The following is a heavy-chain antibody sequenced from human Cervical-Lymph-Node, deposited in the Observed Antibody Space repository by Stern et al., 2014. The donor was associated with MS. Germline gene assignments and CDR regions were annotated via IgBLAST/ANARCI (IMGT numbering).Heavy chain of an antibody. CDR3: ATLLITARSLRSYYYYGLDV. Sequence: QVQLGQSGAEVKKPGASVQVSCKVSGSTLNQLYIHWVRQAPGKGLEWMGGFDPNDGETVYAQKFQGRVTMTEDTSTDTAYMEVNSLRSEDTAVYYCATLLITARSLRSYYYYGLDVWGQGTTLTISS. J-gene: IGHJ6*02. V-gene: IGHV1-24*01. D-gene: IGHD6-6*01. CDR1: GSTLNQLY. CDR2: FDPNDGET.